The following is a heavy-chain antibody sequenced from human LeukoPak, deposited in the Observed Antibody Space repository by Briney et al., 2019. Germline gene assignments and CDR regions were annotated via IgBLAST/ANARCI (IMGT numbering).Heavy chain of an antibody. CDR2: INHSGST. J-gene: IGHJ6*04. V-gene: IGHV4-34*01. CDR1: GGSFSGYY. D-gene: IGHD2-2*01. Sequence: SETLSLTCAVYGGSFSGYYWSWIRQPPGKGLEWIGEINHSGSTSYNPSLKSRVTISVDTSKNQFSLKLSSVTAADTAVYYCARAEVVPAAGGMDVWGKGTTVTVSS. CDR3: ARAEVVPAAGGMDV.